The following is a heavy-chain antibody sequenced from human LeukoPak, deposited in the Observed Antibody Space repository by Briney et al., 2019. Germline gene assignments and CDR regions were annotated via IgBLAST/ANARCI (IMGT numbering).Heavy chain of an antibody. J-gene: IGHJ4*02. Sequence: GGSPRLSCAASGFTFSSYGMHWVRQAPGKGPEWVTFIWYDASNKYYAESVKGRFTISRDNSRNTVFLQMNSLRAEDTAIYYCATDISTHYFGSWGQGTLVTVSS. D-gene: IGHD3-9*01. CDR3: ATDISTHYFGS. CDR1: GFTFSSYG. V-gene: IGHV3-30*02. CDR2: IWYDASNK.